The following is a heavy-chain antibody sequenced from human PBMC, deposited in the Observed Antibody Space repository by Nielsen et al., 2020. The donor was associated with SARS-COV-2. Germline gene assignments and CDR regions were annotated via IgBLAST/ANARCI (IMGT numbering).Heavy chain of an antibody. CDR2: INTNTRIP. V-gene: IGHV7-4-1*02. CDR3: ARRGYSSRRWFDP. Sequence: ASVKVSCKASGYTFTSYAMSWVRQAPGQGLEWMGWINTNTRIPTYAQGFTGRFVFSLDTSGRTAYLQISSLKTEDTAVYYCARRGYSSRRWFDPWGQGTLVTVSS. CDR1: GYTFTSYA. D-gene: IGHD5-18*01. J-gene: IGHJ5*02.